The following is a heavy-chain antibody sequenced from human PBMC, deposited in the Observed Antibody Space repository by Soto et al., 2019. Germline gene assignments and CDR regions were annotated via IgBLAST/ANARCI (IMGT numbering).Heavy chain of an antibody. CDR1: ESPLGTGGMC. D-gene: IGHD2-2*02. J-gene: IGHJ6*02. CDR3: ARIRGYCDSTSCHMNYYGMDV. CDR2: IDWDDDK. V-gene: IGHV2-70*01. Sequence: GSGPTLVNPTQTLTLTCTFSESPLGTGGMCVSWIRQPPGKALEWLALIDWDDDKYYSASLKTRLTISADTSKNQVVLTMTNVDPVDTATYYCARIRGYCDSTSCHMNYYGMDVWGQGTTVTVSS.